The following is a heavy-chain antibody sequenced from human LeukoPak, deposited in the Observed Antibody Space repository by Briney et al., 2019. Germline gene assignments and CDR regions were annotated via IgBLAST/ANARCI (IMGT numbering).Heavy chain of an antibody. D-gene: IGHD1-26*01. CDR3: ARDSSIVGATTVFGY. J-gene: IGHJ4*02. CDR2: INPSGGST. V-gene: IGHV1-46*01. Sequence: ASVKVSCKASGYTFTSYYMHWVQQAPGQGLEWMGIINPSGGSTSYAQKFQGRVTMTRDTSTSTVYMELSSLRSEDTAVYYCARDSSIVGATTVFGYWGQGTLVTVSS. CDR1: GYTFTSYY.